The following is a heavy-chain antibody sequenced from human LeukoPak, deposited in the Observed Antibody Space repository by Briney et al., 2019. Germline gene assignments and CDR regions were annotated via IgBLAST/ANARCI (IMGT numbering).Heavy chain of an antibody. CDR1: GYTFTSYG. D-gene: IGHD3-3*01. V-gene: IGHV1-18*01. J-gene: IGHJ4*02. CDR2: ISAYNGNT. Sequence: ASVKVSRKASGYTFTSYGISWVRQAPGQGLEWMGWISAYNGNTNYAQKLQGRVTMTTDTSTSTAYMELRSLRSDDTAVYYCARDATYDFWSGYLLAGFDYWGQGTLVTVSS. CDR3: ARDATYDFWSGYLLAGFDY.